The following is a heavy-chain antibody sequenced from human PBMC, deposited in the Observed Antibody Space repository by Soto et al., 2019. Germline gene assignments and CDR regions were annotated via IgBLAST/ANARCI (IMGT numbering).Heavy chain of an antibody. CDR3: ARWAGGYSGYVDS. V-gene: IGHV4-31*03. Sequence: TLSLTCPVSGGSICSVGYYWTWIRQHPGRGLEWIGFIYYSGSPSYNPSLNSRVTISVDTSKNQLSLRLSSVTAADTAVYYCARWAGGYSGYVDSWGQGSLVTVSS. D-gene: IGHD5-12*01. CDR2: IYYSGSP. CDR1: GGSICSVGYY. J-gene: IGHJ4*02.